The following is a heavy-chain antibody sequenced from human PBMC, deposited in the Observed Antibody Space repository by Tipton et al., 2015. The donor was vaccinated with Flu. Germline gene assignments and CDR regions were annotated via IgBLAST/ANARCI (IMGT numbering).Heavy chain of an antibody. CDR3: ARDHDMEYSSSWYTLYYYYYGMDV. CDR1: GFTFSSYW. V-gene: IGHV3-7*01. Sequence: SLRLSCAASGFTFSSYWMSWVRQAPGKGLEWVANIKQDGSEKYYVDSVKGRFTISRDNAKNSLYLQMNSLRAEDTAVYYCARDHDMEYSSSWYTLYYYYYGMDVWGQGP. D-gene: IGHD6-13*01. CDR2: IKQDGSEK. J-gene: IGHJ6*02.